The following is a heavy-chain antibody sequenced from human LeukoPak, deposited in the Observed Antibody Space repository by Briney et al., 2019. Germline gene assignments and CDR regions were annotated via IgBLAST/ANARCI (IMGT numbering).Heavy chain of an antibody. V-gene: IGHV3-30*02. CDR3: AKDLSGWADY. CDR1: GFTFSSYG. CDR2: IRYDGSNK. Sequence: GGSLRLSCAASGFTFSSYGMHWVRQAPGKGLEWVAFIRYDGSNKYYADSVKGRFTISRDNSKNTLYLQMNSLGAEDAAVYYCAKDLSGWADYWGQGTLVTVSS. D-gene: IGHD6-19*01. J-gene: IGHJ4*02.